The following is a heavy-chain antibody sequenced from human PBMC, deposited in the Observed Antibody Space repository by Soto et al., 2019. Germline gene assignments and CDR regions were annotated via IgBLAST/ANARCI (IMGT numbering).Heavy chain of an antibody. CDR3: ARGVDDRGIVVGPAANPWYYGMDV. J-gene: IGHJ6*02. CDR1: GGTLSNNA. V-gene: IGHV1-69*06. D-gene: IGHD2-2*01. Sequence: QVQLVQSGTEVKKPGSSVKVSCKASGGTLSNNAISWVRQAPGQGLAWMGGIIPLSATTNYAQKFQGRVTITADRSTSTAYMELTSLTSEDTAVYYCARGVDDRGIVVGPAANPWYYGMDVWGQGTTVTVSS. CDR2: IIPLSATT.